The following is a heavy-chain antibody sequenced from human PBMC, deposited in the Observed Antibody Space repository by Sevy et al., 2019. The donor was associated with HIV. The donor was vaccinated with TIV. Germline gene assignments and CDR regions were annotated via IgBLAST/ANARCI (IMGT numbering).Heavy chain of an antibody. CDR3: AKIYDY. D-gene: IGHD3-3*01. V-gene: IGHV4-39*01. J-gene: IGHJ4*02. Sequence: SETLSLTCSVSGGSISKIGNYWGWVRQPPGEWLEWIGDIFHTGKTNYNPSLKSRVTISLDTSKNQFSLKLSSVTAADTAVYYCAKIYDYWGPGALVTVSS. CDR2: IFHTGKT. CDR1: GGSISKIGNY.